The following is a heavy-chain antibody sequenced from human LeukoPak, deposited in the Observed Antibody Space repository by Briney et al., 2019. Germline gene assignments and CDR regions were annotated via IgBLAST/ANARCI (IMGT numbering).Heavy chain of an antibody. CDR1: GFIFSSYA. D-gene: IGHD1-7*01. Sequence: GGSLRLSCAASGFIFSSYAMSWVRQAPGKGLEWVSVISGSGGSTFYADSVKGRFTISRDNSKNTLYLQMNSLRAEDMAVYYCAKEGNRAGTFEWGQGTLVTVSS. V-gene: IGHV3-23*01. J-gene: IGHJ4*02. CDR2: ISGSGGST. CDR3: AKEGNRAGTFE.